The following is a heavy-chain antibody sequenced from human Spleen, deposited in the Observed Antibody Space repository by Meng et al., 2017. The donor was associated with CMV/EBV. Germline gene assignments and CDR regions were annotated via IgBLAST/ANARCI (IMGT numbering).Heavy chain of an antibody. J-gene: IGHJ4*02. D-gene: IGHD5-18*01. CDR2: INHSGNT. V-gene: IGHV4-34*01. CDR1: GASFSGYY. CDR3: ARTGGFSYGLSFDY. Sequence: GSLRLSCAVYGASFSGYYWSWIRQPPGKGLEWIGEINHSGNTNNNPSLKSRITISVDTSKNHFSLKLSSVTAADTAVYYCARTGGFSYGLSFDYWGQGALVTVSS.